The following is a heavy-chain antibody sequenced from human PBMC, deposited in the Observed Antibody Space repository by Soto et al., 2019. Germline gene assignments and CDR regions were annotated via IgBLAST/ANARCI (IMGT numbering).Heavy chain of an antibody. J-gene: IGHJ4*02. CDR3: ARHYLGYSWSPGGY. CDR1: GGSISGNHW. CDR2: IDHSGTT. V-gene: IGHV4-4*02. Sequence: QVHLQESGPGLVKPSGTLSLTCAVSGGSISGNHWWTWVRQPPGKGLEWLGEIDHSGTTNYNPSLESRVPISVDTSKNQFSLRLTSVTAADTAVYYFARHYLGYSWSPGGYWGQGTLVTVSS. D-gene: IGHD6-13*01.